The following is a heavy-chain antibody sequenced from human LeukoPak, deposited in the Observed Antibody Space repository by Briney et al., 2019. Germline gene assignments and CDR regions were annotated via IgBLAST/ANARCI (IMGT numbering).Heavy chain of an antibody. J-gene: IGHJ4*02. D-gene: IGHD3-22*01. CDR1: GYTFTSYD. CDR2: MNPNSGNT. Sequence: VASVKVSCKASGYTFTSYDINWVRQATGQGLEWMGWMNPNSGNTGYAQKFQGRVTITRNTSISTAYMELSSLRSDDTAVYYCAREYDYDSSGYYWPFDYWGQGTLVTVSS. V-gene: IGHV1-8*03. CDR3: AREYDYDSSGYYWPFDY.